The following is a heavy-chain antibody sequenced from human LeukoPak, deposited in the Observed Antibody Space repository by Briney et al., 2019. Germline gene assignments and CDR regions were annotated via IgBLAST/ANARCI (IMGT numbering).Heavy chain of an antibody. D-gene: IGHD2-2*01. V-gene: IGHV4-34*01. CDR3: ARAPCLYCSSTSCPTSGMDV. Sequence: SETLSLTCAVYGGSFSGYYWSWIRQPPGKGLEWIGEINHSGSTNYNPSLKSRVTISVDTSKNQFSLKLSSVTAADTAVYYCARAPCLYCSSTSCPTSGMDVWGKGTTVTVSS. CDR2: INHSGST. J-gene: IGHJ6*03. CDR1: GGSFSGYY.